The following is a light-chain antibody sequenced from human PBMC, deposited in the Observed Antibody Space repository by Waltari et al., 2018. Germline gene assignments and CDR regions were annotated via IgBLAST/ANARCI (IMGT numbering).Light chain of an antibody. J-gene: IGKJ4*01. V-gene: IGKV1-5*03. CDR2: KAS. CDR1: QSINIW. CDR3: QHYNTYPLT. Sequence: DIQMTQSPSTLSASGGDRGNITCRASQSINIWLAWYQKKPGQAPKFLIYKASNLQSGVPSRFSCSGSGTEFTLTISSLQPDDFATYYCQHYNTYPLTFGGGTKVEIK.